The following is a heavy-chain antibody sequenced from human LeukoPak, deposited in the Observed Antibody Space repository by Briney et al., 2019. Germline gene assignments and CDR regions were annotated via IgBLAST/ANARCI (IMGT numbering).Heavy chain of an antibody. Sequence: GSLRLSCAASGFTFSSSAMSWVRQVPGKGLESIGEINHSGSTNYNPSLKSRVTISVDTSKNQFSLKLSSVTAADTAVYYCASGSYRPPFDYWGQGTLVTVSS. CDR3: ASGSYRPPFDY. D-gene: IGHD3-16*02. CDR1: GFTFSSSA. J-gene: IGHJ4*02. V-gene: IGHV4-34*01. CDR2: INHSGST.